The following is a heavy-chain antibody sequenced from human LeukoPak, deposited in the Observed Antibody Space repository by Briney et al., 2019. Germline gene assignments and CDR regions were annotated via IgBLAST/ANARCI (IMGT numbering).Heavy chain of an antibody. Sequence: ASVKVSCKASGYTFTSYGISWVRQAPGQGLEWMGWISAYNGNSNYAQKLQGRVTMTTDTSTSTAYMELRSLRSDDTAVYYCARDLLLWFGESPLYYYGMDVWGQGTTVTVSS. D-gene: IGHD3-10*01. CDR1: GYTFTSYG. CDR3: ARDLLLWFGESPLYYYGMDV. V-gene: IGHV1-18*01. J-gene: IGHJ6*02. CDR2: ISAYNGNS.